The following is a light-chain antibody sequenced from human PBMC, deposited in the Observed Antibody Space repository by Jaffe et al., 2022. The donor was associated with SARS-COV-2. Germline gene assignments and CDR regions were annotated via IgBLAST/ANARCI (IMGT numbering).Light chain of an antibody. V-gene: IGKV3-20*01. J-gene: IGKJ2*01. Sequence: ETVLTQSPGTLSLSPGERATLSCRASQSVSSSYLVWYQQKPGQAPRLLIYGASSRATGIPDRFSGSGSETDFTLTISRLEPEDFAVYFCQQYGSSPYTFGQGTKLEI. CDR1: QSVSSSY. CDR2: GAS. CDR3: QQYGSSPYT.